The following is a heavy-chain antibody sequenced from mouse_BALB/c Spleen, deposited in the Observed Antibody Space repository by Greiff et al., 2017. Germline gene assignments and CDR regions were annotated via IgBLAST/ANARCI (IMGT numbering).Heavy chain of an antibody. CDR3: ARSGITTVDYAMDY. Sequence: EVQGVESGPGLVKPSQSLSLTCTVTGYSITSDYAWNWIRQFPGNKLEWMGYISYSGSTSYNPSLKSRISITRDTSKNQFFLQLNSVTTEDTATYYCARSGITTVDYAMDYWGQGTSVTVSS. D-gene: IGHD1-1*01. V-gene: IGHV3-2*02. J-gene: IGHJ4*01. CDR2: ISYSGST. CDR1: GYSITSDYA.